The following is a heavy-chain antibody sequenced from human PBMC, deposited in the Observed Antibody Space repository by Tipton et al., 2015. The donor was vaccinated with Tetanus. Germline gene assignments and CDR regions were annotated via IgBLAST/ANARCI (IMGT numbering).Heavy chain of an antibody. D-gene: IGHD1-26*01. Sequence: TLSLTCTVSGGSISSGGYYWSWIRQHPGKGLEWIGYIYYSGSTYFNPSLKSRVTISADMSENQFSLRLTSVTAADTAVYYCARDVGGHYYFDFWGQGSLVTVSS. CDR1: GGSISSGGYY. CDR3: ARDVGGHYYFDF. V-gene: IGHV4-31*03. CDR2: IYYSGST. J-gene: IGHJ4*02.